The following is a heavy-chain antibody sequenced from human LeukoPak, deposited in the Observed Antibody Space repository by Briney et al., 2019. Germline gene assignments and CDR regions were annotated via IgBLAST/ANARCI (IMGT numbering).Heavy chain of an antibody. CDR2: INPNSGGT. Sequence: GASVKVSCRASGYSFSAFYIHWVRQAPGQGLEWMGWINPNSGGTSFAQKFQGRVTLTRDTSISTAYMEVSSLRSDDTAAYYCARDEREWLSLILSDDAFDIWGQGTKVTVSS. D-gene: IGHD3-3*01. CDR1: GYSFSAFY. J-gene: IGHJ3*02. V-gene: IGHV1-2*02. CDR3: ARDEREWLSLILSDDAFDI.